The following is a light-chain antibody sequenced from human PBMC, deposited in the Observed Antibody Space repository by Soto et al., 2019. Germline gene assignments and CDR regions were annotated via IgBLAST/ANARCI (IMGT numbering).Light chain of an antibody. CDR2: YAS. CDR1: QSISSC. J-gene: IGKJ1*01. CDR3: QQYNTYSWT. Sequence: DIQMTQSPSSLPASLGDRVTITCRASQSISSCLSCYQQKPGKAPKLLIYYASSSESGVVSRFSGSASGTEITLTISSLQHDDVATYYCQQYNTYSWTFGQGTKVDI. V-gene: IGKV1-5*01.